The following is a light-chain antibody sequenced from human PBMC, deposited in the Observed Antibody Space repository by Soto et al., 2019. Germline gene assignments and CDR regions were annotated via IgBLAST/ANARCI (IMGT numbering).Light chain of an antibody. CDR3: SSFTGSTAWV. J-gene: IGLJ3*02. CDR1: NSDVGGYDF. Sequence: ALTQPASVSGSPGQSITISCTGTNSDVGGYDFVSWYQQHPGKAPKLLIYDVSKRPSGLSSRFSGSKSGNTASLTISGLLPEDEADYYCSSFTGSTAWVFGGGTKLTVL. CDR2: DVS. V-gene: IGLV2-14*03.